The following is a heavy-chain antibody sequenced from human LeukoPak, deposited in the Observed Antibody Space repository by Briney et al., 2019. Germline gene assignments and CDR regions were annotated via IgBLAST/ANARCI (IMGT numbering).Heavy chain of an antibody. CDR1: GFTFSAYA. CDR3: AKPDGNVVAVPMDV. J-gene: IGHJ6*02. CDR2: IIGRGTSA. D-gene: IGHD2-21*01. Sequence: QPGGSLRLSCAASGFTFSAYAMNWVRQAPGKGLEWVSSIIGRGTSAYYADSVKGRFAISRDNSKNTLFLQMNRLRAADAAVYYCAKPDGNVVAVPMDVWGQGTTVTVSS. V-gene: IGHV3-23*01.